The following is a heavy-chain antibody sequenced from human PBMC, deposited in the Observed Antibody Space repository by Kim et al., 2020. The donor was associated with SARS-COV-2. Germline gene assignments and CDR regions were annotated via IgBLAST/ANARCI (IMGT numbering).Heavy chain of an antibody. Sequence: ASVKVSCKASGYTFTSYAMHWVRQAPGQRLEWMGWINAGNGNTKYSQKFQGRVTITRDTSASTAYMELSSLRSEDTAVYYCARDEYYYDSSGFWYNWFDPWGQGTLAT. J-gene: IGHJ5*02. CDR1: GYTFTSYA. V-gene: IGHV1-3*01. CDR2: INAGNGNT. CDR3: ARDEYYYDSSGFWYNWFDP. D-gene: IGHD3-22*01.